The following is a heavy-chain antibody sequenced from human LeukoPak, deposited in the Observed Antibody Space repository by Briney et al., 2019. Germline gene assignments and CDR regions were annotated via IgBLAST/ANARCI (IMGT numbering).Heavy chain of an antibody. CDR3: ARDRTWELPLIGY. V-gene: IGHV3-7*01. D-gene: IGHD1-26*01. CDR2: IKQDGSEK. J-gene: IGHJ4*02. CDR1: GFTFSSYW. Sequence: GGSLRLSCAASGFTFSSYWMSWVRQAPEKGLEWVANIKQDGSEKYYVDSVKGRFTISRDNAKNSLYLQMNSLRAEDTAVYYCARDRTWELPLIGYWGQGTLVTVSS.